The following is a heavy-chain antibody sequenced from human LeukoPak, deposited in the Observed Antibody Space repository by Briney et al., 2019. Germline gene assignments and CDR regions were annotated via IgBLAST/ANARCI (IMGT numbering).Heavy chain of an antibody. D-gene: IGHD3-3*01. CDR1: GGSFSGYY. CDR2: INHSGST. V-gene: IGHV4-34*01. Sequence: SETLSLTCAVYGGSFSGYYWSWIRQPPGKGLEWIGEINHSGSTNYNPSLKSRITISVDTSKNQFSLKLSSVTAADTAVYYCASLSYDFWSGYYSGYYYGMDVWGQGTTVTVSS. J-gene: IGHJ6*02. CDR3: ASLSYDFWSGYYSGYYYGMDV.